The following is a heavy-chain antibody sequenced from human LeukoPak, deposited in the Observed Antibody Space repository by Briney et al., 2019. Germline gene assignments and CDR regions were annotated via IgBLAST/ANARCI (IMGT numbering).Heavy chain of an antibody. V-gene: IGHV3-11*04. CDR3: ARDRRRGYSYGYEVWFDP. CDR1: GFTFSDYY. D-gene: IGHD5-18*01. J-gene: IGHJ5*02. CDR2: ISSSGSTI. Sequence: KPGGSLRLSCAASGFTFSDYYMSWIRQAPGKGLEWVSYISSSGSTIHYADSVKGRFTISRDNAKNSLYLQMNSLRAEDTAVYYCARDRRRGYSYGYEVWFDPWGQGTLVTVSS.